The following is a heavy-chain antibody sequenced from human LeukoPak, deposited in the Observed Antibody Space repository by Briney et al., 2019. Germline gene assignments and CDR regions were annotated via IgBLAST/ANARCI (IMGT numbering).Heavy chain of an antibody. CDR3: VKGNWGSDFDH. CDR2: IFFGGAT. D-gene: IGHD7-27*01. CDR1: GVPTSGSH. V-gene: IGHV4-4*07. J-gene: IGHJ4*02. Sequence: SETLSLTCSVSGVPTSGSHWSWIRQPAGKGLEWIGRIFFGGATEYSPSFKSRVVISLDASSNQFSLKLSSVTAADTAVYYCVKGNWGSDFDHWGQGTLVTVSS.